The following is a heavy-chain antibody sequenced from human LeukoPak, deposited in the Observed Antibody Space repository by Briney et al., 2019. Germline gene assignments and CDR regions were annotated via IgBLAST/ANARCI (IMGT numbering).Heavy chain of an antibody. CDR1: GFTFSDNW. J-gene: IGHJ4*02. CDR2: ITEDGSEK. D-gene: IGHD1-26*01. CDR3: AKYFRADSGNYYRSFDY. Sequence: QPQGSLRLSCAVSGFTFSDNWMSWVRQAPGKGLEWVANITEDGSEKNYVDSVKGRFTISRDNAKNSLYLQMNSLRAEDTAVYYCAKYFRADSGNYYRSFDYWGQGTLVTVSS. V-gene: IGHV3-7*05.